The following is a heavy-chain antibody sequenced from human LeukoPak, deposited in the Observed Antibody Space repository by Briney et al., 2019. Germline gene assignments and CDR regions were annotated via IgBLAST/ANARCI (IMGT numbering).Heavy chain of an antibody. Sequence: GGSLRLSCAASGFTFDDYAMHWVRQAPGKGLEWVSPISGDGGSTYYANSVKGRFTISRDNSKNSLYLQMNSLRTEDTALYYCAKDILGAPGGYSGDDAFDIWGQETMVTVS. V-gene: IGHV3-43*02. D-gene: IGHD5-12*01. CDR2: ISGDGGST. J-gene: IGHJ3*02. CDR1: GFTFDDYA. CDR3: AKDILGAPGGYSGDDAFDI.